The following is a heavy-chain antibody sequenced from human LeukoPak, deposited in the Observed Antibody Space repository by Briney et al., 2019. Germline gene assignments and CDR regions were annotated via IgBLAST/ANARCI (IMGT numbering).Heavy chain of an antibody. Sequence: GGSLRLSCAAPGFTFSSYSMNWVRQAPGKGLEWVSSISSSSSYIYYADSVKGRFTISRDNAKNSLYLQMNSLRAEDTAVYYCPRDRITDTAMVKFDYWGQGTLVTVSS. V-gene: IGHV3-21*01. CDR1: GFTFSSYS. J-gene: IGHJ4*02. CDR2: ISSSSSYI. D-gene: IGHD5-18*01. CDR3: PRDRITDTAMVKFDY.